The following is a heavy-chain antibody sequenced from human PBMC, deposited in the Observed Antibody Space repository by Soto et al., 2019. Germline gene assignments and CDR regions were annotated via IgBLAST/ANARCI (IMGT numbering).Heavy chain of an antibody. D-gene: IGHD6-6*01. CDR2: IYYSGST. CDR3: ARQARRTYFDY. CDR1: GGSISSSSYY. V-gene: IGHV4-39*01. Sequence: QLQLQESGPGLVKPSETLSLTCTVSGGSISSSSYYWGWIRQPRGKGLEWIGRIYYSGSTYYNPSLKGRATISVDTSKRQFSLKRSSVTAADTAVYYCARQARRTYFDYRGQGTLVPVST. J-gene: IGHJ4*02.